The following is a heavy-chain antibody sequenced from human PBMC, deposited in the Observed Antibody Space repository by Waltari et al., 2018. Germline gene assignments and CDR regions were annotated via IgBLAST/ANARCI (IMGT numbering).Heavy chain of an antibody. CDR3: AGSSIAARAGAFDI. Sequence: QVQLQESGPGLVKPSETLSLTCPVSGGSISSYYWSWIRQPPGKGLEWIGYIYYSGSTNYNPSLKSRVTISVDTSKNQFSLKLSSVTAADTAVYYCAGSSIAARAGAFDIWGQGTMVTVSS. V-gene: IGHV4-59*01. J-gene: IGHJ3*02. CDR1: GGSISSYY. CDR2: IYYSGST. D-gene: IGHD6-6*01.